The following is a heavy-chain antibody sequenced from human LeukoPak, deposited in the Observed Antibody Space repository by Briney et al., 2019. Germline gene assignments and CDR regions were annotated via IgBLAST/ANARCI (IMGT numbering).Heavy chain of an antibody. Sequence: SQTLSLTCTVSGGSISSGGYYWSWLRQHPGTGLEWIGYIYYSGSTYYNPSLKSRVTISVDTSKNQFSLKLSSVTAADTAVYYCARGSYRYFDYWGQGTLVTVSS. CDR3: ARGSYRYFDY. CDR1: GGSISSGGYY. CDR2: IYYSGST. J-gene: IGHJ4*02. V-gene: IGHV4-31*03. D-gene: IGHD4-4*01.